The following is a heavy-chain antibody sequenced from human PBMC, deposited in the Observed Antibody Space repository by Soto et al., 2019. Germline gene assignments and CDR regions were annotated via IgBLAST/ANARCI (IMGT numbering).Heavy chain of an antibody. CDR1: GFTFSSYA. CDR3: ANHWAYGDLEGFDY. CDR2: ISGSGGST. J-gene: IGHJ4*02. D-gene: IGHD4-17*01. V-gene: IGHV3-23*01. Sequence: GGSLRLSCAASGFTFSSYAMSWVRQAPGKGLEWVSAISGSGGSTYYADSVKGRFTISRDNSKNTLYLQMNSLRAEDTAVYYCANHWAYGDLEGFDYWGQGTLVTVSS.